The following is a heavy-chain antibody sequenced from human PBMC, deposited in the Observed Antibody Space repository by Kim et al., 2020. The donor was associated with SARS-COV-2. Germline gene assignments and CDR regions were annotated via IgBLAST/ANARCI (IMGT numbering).Heavy chain of an antibody. Sequence: KGRFPISRDNAKNSLYLQMNSLRAEDTAVYYCAREAYCSSTSCYGMDVWGQGTTVTVSS. CDR3: AREAYCSSTSCYGMDV. V-gene: IGHV3-11*05. D-gene: IGHD2-2*01. J-gene: IGHJ6*02.